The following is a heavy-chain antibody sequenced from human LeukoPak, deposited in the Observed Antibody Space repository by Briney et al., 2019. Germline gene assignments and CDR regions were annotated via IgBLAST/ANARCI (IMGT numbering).Heavy chain of an antibody. CDR2: IYYTGST. V-gene: IGHV4-59*01. D-gene: IGHD4-17*01. CDR1: GGSFSGYY. CDR3: ARGPTVTNDAFDS. Sequence: PSETLSLTCAVYGGSFSGYYWSWIRQPPGKGLEWIGYIYYTGSTDYNPSLKSRVTISVDTSKNQFSLKLSSMTAADTAVYYCARGPTVTNDAFDSWGQGTMVTVSA. J-gene: IGHJ3*02.